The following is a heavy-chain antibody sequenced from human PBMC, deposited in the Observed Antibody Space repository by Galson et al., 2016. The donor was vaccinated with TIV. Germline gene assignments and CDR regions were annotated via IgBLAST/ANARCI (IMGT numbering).Heavy chain of an antibody. J-gene: IGHJ5*02. CDR1: GGSISKSGYY. V-gene: IGHV4-39*01. CDR3: ARHIAIPALKRHHYFDP. D-gene: IGHD2-21*01. CDR2: IYDTGTT. Sequence: ETLSLTCTVAGGSISKSGYYWGWVRQSPGKGLEWIGSIYDTGTTSYNPSFRTRVTISVDTSKNSFSLRLNSMAAADTATYFCARHIAIPALKRHHYFDPWGQGSLVIVSS.